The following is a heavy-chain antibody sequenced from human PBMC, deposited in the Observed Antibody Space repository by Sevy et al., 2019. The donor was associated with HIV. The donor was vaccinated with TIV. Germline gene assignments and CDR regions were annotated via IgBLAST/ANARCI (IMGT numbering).Heavy chain of an antibody. V-gene: IGHV3-48*03. CDR1: GFTFSSYE. Sequence: GGSLRLSCAASGFTFSSYEMNWVRQAPGKGLEWVSYFGTSGNTIYYADSVKGRFTISSENAKNSLYLQLNSVRAEDTAVYYCTTSLYCSSISFAIWGQGTMVTVSS. J-gene: IGHJ3*02. CDR3: TTSLYCSSISFAI. CDR2: FGTSGNTI. D-gene: IGHD2-2*01.